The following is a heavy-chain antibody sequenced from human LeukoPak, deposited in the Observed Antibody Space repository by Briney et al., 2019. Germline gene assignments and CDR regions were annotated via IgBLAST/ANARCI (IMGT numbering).Heavy chain of an antibody. V-gene: IGHV1-24*01. J-gene: IGHJ5*02. D-gene: IGHD2-2*02. CDR3: ATGPQPCSSTSRYSWFDP. Sequence: ASVKVSCKVSGYTLTELSMHWVRQAPGKGLEWMGGFDPEDGETIYAQKFQGRVTMTEDTSTDTAYMELSSLRSEDTAVYYCATGPQPCSSTSRYSWFDPWGQGTLVTVSS. CDR1: GYTLTELS. CDR2: FDPEDGET.